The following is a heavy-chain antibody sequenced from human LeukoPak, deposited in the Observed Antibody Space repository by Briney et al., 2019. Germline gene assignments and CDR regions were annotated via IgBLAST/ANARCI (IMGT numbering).Heavy chain of an antibody. D-gene: IGHD6-13*01. Sequence: GGSLRLSCAASGFIFSDYYIDWVRQAPGKGLEWVGRSRNKANGYTTEYAASVNGRFTISRDDSKKSLYLQMNSLKTEDTAVYYCAREGIAAAGPYYFDYWGQGTLVTVSS. J-gene: IGHJ4*02. CDR2: SRNKANGYTT. CDR3: AREGIAAAGPYYFDY. CDR1: GFIFSDYY. V-gene: IGHV3-72*01.